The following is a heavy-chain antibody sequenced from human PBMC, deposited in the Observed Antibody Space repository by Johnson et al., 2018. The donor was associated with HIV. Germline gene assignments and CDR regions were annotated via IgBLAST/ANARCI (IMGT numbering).Heavy chain of an antibody. J-gene: IGHJ3*02. CDR3: AREYDAFDI. CDR1: RFTLSSHA. CDR2: ISYDGTKK. Sequence: QVQLVESGGGVVQPGRSLRLSCAASRFTLSSHAMHWVRQAPGKGLEWVAVISYDGTKKNYADSVKGRFTISRDNSKNTLCLQMNSLRAEDTAVYYCAREYDAFDIWGQGTMVTVSS. V-gene: IGHV3-30*04.